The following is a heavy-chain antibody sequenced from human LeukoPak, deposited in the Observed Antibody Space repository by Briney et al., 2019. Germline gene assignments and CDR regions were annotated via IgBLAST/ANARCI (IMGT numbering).Heavy chain of an antibody. CDR1: GGSISSSSYY. V-gene: IGHV4-39*01. D-gene: IGHD3-10*02. Sequence: SETLSLTCTVSGGSISSSSYYWGWIRQPPGKGLEWIGSIYYSGSTYYNPSLKSRVTISVDTSNNQFSLKLSSVTAADTAVYYCARLVRGPDAFDIWGQGTMVTVSS. CDR3: ARLVRGPDAFDI. CDR2: IYYSGST. J-gene: IGHJ3*02.